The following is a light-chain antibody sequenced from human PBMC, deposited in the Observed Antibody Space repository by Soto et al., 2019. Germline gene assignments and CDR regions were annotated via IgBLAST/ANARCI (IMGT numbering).Light chain of an antibody. CDR2: DVN. CDR1: SSDVGSYNY. CDR3: SSYTSSSTYV. Sequence: QSVLTQPASVSGSPGQSITISCTGTSSDVGSYNYVSRYQQRPGKAPKLMIYDVNNRPSGVSNRFSGSKSGNSASLTISGLQAEDEADYYCSSYTSSSTYVFGTGTKVTV. J-gene: IGLJ1*01. V-gene: IGLV2-14*01.